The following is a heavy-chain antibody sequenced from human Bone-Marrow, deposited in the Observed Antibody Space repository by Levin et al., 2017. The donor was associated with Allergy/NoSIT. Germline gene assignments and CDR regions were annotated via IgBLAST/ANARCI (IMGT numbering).Heavy chain of an antibody. CDR1: GGSFSGYY. D-gene: IGHD4-11*01. Sequence: SQTLSLTCAVYGGSFSGYYWSWIRQPPGKGLEWIGEINHSGSTNYNPSLKSRVTISVDTSKNQFSLKLSSVTAADTAVYYCAGGRRRYDYSNYQPYYYCYGMDVWGQGTTVTVSS. CDR3: AGGRRRYDYSNYQPYYYCYGMDV. V-gene: IGHV4-34*01. CDR2: INHSGST. J-gene: IGHJ6*02.